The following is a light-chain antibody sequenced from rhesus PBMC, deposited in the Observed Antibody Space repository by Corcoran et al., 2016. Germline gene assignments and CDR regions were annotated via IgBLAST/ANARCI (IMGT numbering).Light chain of an antibody. CDR2: YAS. Sequence: DIQMTQSPSSLSASVGDRVTITCRASQGISSYLNWYQQKPGKAPKLLIYYASRLESGVPSRVSGSGSGTEFTLTISRLQPEDFASYYCQQHNSLPLTFGGGTKVELK. CDR1: QGISSY. V-gene: IGKV1-32*01. CDR3: QQHNSLPLT. J-gene: IGKJ4*01.